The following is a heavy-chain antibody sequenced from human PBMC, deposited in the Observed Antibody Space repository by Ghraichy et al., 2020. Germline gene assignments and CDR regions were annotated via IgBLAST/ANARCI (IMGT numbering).Heavy chain of an antibody. CDR3: AREGYSYGCNYFDY. CDR2: IGSDSSTI. V-gene: IGHV3-48*01. Sequence: GESLNISCVASGFTFSSYSMNWVRQAPGKGLEWVSYIGSDSSTIYYADSVKGRFTISRDNAKNSLYLQMNSLRAEDTAVYYCAREGYSYGCNYFDYWGQGTLVTVSS. CDR1: GFTFSSYS. D-gene: IGHD5-18*01. J-gene: IGHJ4*02.